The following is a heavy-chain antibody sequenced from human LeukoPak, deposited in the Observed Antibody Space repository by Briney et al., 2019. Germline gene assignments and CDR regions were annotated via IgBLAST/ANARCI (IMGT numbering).Heavy chain of an antibody. D-gene: IGHD1-1*01. CDR2: IYYTGST. Sequence: PSETLSLTCTASGGSISSSSYYWAWIRQPPGKGLEWIGSIYYTGSTYYNPSLKSRVTISVDTSKNQFSLRLSSVTAADTAVYYCAREFYNWNDIFDYWGQGTLVTVSS. CDR3: AREFYNWNDIFDY. J-gene: IGHJ4*02. CDR1: GGSISSSSYY. V-gene: IGHV4-39*07.